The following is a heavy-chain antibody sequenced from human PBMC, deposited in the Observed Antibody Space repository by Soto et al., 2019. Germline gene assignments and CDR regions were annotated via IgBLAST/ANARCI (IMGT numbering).Heavy chain of an antibody. J-gene: IGHJ4*02. V-gene: IGHV6-1*01. D-gene: IGHD3-10*01. CDR3: LSVPDYYGSGSYGGFDY. CDR2: TYYRSKWYN. CDR1: GDSVSSNSAA. Sequence: SQTLSLTCAIYGDSVSSNSAAWNWIRQSPSRSLEWLGRTYYRSKWYNDYTVSVKSRITINPDTSKNKYSLQLNSVPPEDTAVYFCLSVPDYYGSGSYGGFDYWGQGTLVTVSS.